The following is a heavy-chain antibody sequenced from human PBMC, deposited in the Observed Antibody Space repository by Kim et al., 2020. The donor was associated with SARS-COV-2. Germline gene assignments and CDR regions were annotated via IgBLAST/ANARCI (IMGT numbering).Heavy chain of an antibody. J-gene: IGHJ6*02. Sequence: SETLSLTCTVSGGSISSSSYYWGWIRQPPGKGLEWIGSIYYSGSTYYNPSLKSRVTISVDTSKNQFSLKLSSVTAADTAVYYCARWVAVAGTSFTEYGMDVWGQGTTVTVSS. D-gene: IGHD6-19*01. CDR1: GGSISSSSYY. CDR3: ARWVAVAGTSFTEYGMDV. CDR2: IYYSGST. V-gene: IGHV4-39*01.